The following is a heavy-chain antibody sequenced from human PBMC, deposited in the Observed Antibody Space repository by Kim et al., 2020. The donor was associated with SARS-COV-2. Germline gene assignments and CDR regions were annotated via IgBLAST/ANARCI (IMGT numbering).Heavy chain of an antibody. CDR1: GYTFTSYG. Sequence: ASVKVSCKASGYTFTSYGISWVRQAPGQGLEWMGWISAYNGNTNYAQKLQGRVTMTTDTSTSTAYMELRSLRSDDTAVYYCAREDPHYDSSGHPDYWGQGTLVTVSS. J-gene: IGHJ4*02. V-gene: IGHV1-18*01. CDR3: AREDPHYDSSGHPDY. D-gene: IGHD3-22*01. CDR2: ISAYNGNT.